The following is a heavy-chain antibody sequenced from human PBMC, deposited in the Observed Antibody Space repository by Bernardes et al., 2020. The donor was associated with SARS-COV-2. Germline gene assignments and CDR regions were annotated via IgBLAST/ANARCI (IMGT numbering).Heavy chain of an antibody. CDR2: INHRGST. CDR1: GGSFSAYF. J-gene: IGHJ6*04. V-gene: IGHV4-34*01. D-gene: IGHD6-19*01. Sequence: SETLSLTCAVCGGSFSAYFCSWIRQPPGEGLEWIGEINHRGSTNYNPSLKSRVTISLDTSKNQFSLRLSSVTAADTAVYYCARGRVYSNGWYGNYYGMDVWGKGTTVTVST. CDR3: ARGRVYSNGWYGNYYGMDV.